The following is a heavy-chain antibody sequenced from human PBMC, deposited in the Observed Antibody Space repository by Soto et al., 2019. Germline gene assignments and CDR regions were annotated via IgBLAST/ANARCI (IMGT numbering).Heavy chain of an antibody. CDR3: AREIIVVVPAPSHWFDP. V-gene: IGHV1-69*04. J-gene: IGHJ5*02. CDR2: IIPILGIA. D-gene: IGHD2-2*01. Sequence: GASVKVSCKASGGTFSSYTISWVRQAPGQGLEWMGRIIPILGIANYAQKFQGRVTITADKSTSTAYMELSSLRSEDTAVYYCAREIIVVVPAPSHWFDPWGQGTLVTVSS. CDR1: GGTFSSYT.